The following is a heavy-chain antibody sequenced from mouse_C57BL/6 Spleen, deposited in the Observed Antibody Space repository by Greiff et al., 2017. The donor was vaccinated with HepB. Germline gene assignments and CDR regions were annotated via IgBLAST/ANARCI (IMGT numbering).Heavy chain of an antibody. CDR3: ARGDGYGGGFAY. CDR1: GYSITSGYD. CDR2: ISYSGST. D-gene: IGHD2-2*01. V-gene: IGHV3-1*01. Sequence: EVKLQESGPGMVKPSQSLSLTCTVTGYSITSGYDWHWIRHFPGNKLEWMGYISYSGSTNYNPSLKSRISITHDPSKNHFFLKLNAVTTEDTATYYCARGDGYGGGFAYWGQGTLVTVSA. J-gene: IGHJ3*01.